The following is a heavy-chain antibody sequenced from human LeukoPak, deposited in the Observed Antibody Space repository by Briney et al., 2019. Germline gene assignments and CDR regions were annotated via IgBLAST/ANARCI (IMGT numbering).Heavy chain of an antibody. V-gene: IGHV4-34*01. CDR1: GGSFSGYY. J-gene: IGHJ5*02. D-gene: IGHD2-2*01. CDR3: ASRQNCSSTSCYALNWFDP. CDR2: TNHSGST. Sequence: SETLSLTCAVYGGSFSGYYWSWIRQPPGKGLEWIGETNHSGSTNYNPSLKSRVTISVDTSKNQFSLKLSSVTAADTAVYYCASRQNCSSTSCYALNWFDPWGQGTLVTVSS.